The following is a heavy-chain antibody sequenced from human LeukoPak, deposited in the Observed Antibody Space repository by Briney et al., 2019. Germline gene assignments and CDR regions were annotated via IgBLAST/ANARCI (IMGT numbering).Heavy chain of an antibody. D-gene: IGHD2-2*01. CDR2: IIPPFGTA. J-gene: IGHJ3*02. V-gene: IGHV1-69*15. Sequence: SVKVSCKAAGVTVKSYAIRCVRRAPGKRLECMERIIPPFGTANYAQKFQGRVTITADESTSTAYMELSSLRSEDTAVYYCARDLVPAVHDAFDIWGQGTMVTVSS. CDR3: ARDLVPAVHDAFDI. CDR1: GVTVKSYA.